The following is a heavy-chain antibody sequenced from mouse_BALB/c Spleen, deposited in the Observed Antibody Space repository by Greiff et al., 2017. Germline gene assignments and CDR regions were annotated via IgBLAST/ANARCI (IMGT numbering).Heavy chain of an antibody. D-gene: IGHD1-2*01. Sequence: EVMLVESGGGLVKPGGSLKLSCAASGFAFSSYDMSWVRQTPEKTLEWVAYISSGGGSTYYPDTVKGRFTISRDNAKNTLYLQMSSLKSEDTAMYYCARHNRKYYGYVRYYAMDYWGQGTSVTVSS. V-gene: IGHV5-12-1*01. CDR1: GFAFSSYD. CDR2: ISSGGGST. CDR3: ARHNRKYYGYVRYYAMDY. J-gene: IGHJ4*01.